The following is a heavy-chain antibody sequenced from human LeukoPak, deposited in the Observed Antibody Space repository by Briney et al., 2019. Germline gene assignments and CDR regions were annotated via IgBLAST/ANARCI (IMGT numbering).Heavy chain of an antibody. J-gene: IGHJ5*02. CDR1: GYTFTNYA. Sequence: ASVKVSCKASGYTFTNYAMNWVRQAPGQRLEWMGWINTDTGNPTYAQGFTRRLVFSLDTSASTAYLQISSLKAEDTAVYYCARTLFGDQYQLLHNWFDPWGQGTLVTVSS. V-gene: IGHV7-4-1*02. D-gene: IGHD2-2*01. CDR2: INTDTGNP. CDR3: ARTLFGDQYQLLHNWFDP.